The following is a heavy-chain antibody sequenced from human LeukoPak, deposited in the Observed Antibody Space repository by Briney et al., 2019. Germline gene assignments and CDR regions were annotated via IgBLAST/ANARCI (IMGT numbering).Heavy chain of an antibody. D-gene: IGHD3-22*01. CDR1: GLIVRSDN. CDR3: ANDTPYDSSGYYSHSFDY. CDR2: ISGSGGST. J-gene: IGHJ4*02. Sequence: PGGSLRLSCGTSGLIVRSDNMSWVRQAPGKGLEWVSAISGSGGSTYYADSVKGRFTISRDNSKNTLYLQMNSLRAEDTAVYYCANDTPYDSSGYYSHSFDYWGQGTLVTVSS. V-gene: IGHV3-23*01.